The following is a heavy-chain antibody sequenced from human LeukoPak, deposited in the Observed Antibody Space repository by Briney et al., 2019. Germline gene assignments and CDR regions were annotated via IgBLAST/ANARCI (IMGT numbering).Heavy chain of an antibody. J-gene: IGHJ3*02. Sequence: SVKVSCKASGGTFSSYAISWVRQAPGQGLEWMGRIIPILGIANYAQKFQGRVTITADKSTSTAYMELSSLRSEDTAVYYCAREATGFAFDIWGQGTMVTVSS. CDR1: GGTFSSYA. CDR2: IIPILGIA. CDR3: AREATGFAFDI. D-gene: IGHD3-9*01. V-gene: IGHV1-69*04.